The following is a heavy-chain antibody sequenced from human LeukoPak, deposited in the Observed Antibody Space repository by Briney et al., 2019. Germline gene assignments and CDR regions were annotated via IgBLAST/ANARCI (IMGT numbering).Heavy chain of an antibody. CDR3: AKGKWELGHAFDI. V-gene: IGHV3-23*01. J-gene: IGHJ3*02. D-gene: IGHD1-26*01. CDR1: GFTFSSYA. Sequence: GGSLRLSCAASGFTFSSYAMSWVRQAPGKGLEWVSAISGSGGSTYYADSVKGRFTISRDNSKNTLYLQMNSMRAEDTAVYYCAKGKWELGHAFDIWGQGTMVTVSS. CDR2: ISGSGGST.